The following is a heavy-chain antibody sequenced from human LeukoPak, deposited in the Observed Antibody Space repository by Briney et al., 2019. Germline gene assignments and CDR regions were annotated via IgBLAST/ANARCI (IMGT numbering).Heavy chain of an antibody. CDR1: GFTFSSYA. J-gene: IGHJ5*02. CDR2: ISGSGGST. CDR3: AKDRGNWNYGPNGFDP. Sequence: GGSLRLSCAASGFTFSSYAMSWVRQAPGKGLEWVSAISGSGGSTYYADSVKGRFTISRDNSKNTLYLQMNSLRAEDTAVYYCAKDRGNWNYGPNGFDPWGQGTLVTVSS. D-gene: IGHD1-7*01. V-gene: IGHV3-23*01.